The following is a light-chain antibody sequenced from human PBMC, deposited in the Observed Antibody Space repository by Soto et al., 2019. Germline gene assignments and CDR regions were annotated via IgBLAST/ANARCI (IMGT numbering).Light chain of an antibody. Sequence: QSVLTQPRSVSGSPGQSVTIPCTGSSSDVGGYNYVSWYQQHPGKAPKVLIFEVSNRPSGVSNRFSGSKSGNTASLTISGLQSEDEADYYCASYTIKTTYVFGSGTKVTVL. CDR1: SSDVGGYNY. J-gene: IGLJ1*01. V-gene: IGLV2-14*01. CDR2: EVS. CDR3: ASYTIKTTYV.